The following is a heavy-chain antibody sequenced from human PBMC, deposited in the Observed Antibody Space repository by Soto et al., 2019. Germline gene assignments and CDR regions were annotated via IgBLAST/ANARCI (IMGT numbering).Heavy chain of an antibody. CDR2: INHSGST. CDR1: GGSFSGYY. D-gene: IGHD3-10*01. J-gene: IGHJ4*02. Sequence: PSETLPLTCAVYGGSFSGYYWSWIRQPPGKGLEWIGEINHSGSTNYNPSLKSRVTISVDTSKNQFSLKLSSVTAADTAVYYCARGRIMVRGVIDYWGQGTLVTVSS. CDR3: ARGRIMVRGVIDY. V-gene: IGHV4-34*01.